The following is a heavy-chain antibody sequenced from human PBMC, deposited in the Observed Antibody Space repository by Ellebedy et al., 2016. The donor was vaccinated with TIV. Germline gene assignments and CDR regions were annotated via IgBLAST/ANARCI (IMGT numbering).Heavy chain of an antibody. CDR3: AKNGDYCGGDCYLEY. CDR1: GFTFSGYG. CDR2: VSYDGSIK. V-gene: IGHV3-30*18. J-gene: IGHJ4*02. Sequence: GGSLRLXCAASGFTFSGYGMHWVRQAPGKGLEWVAVVSYDGSIKYYADSVKGRFTVSRDNSKNTLYLQVNSLRAEDTAVYYCAKNGDYCGGDCYLEYWGQGTLVTVSS. D-gene: IGHD2-21*01.